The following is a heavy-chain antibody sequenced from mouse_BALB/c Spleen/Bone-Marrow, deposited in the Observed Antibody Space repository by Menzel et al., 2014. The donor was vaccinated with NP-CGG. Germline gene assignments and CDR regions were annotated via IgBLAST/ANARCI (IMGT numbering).Heavy chain of an antibody. CDR2: ISSGGTYT. CDR3: ARRRDYDYFDY. CDR1: GFTFSNYG. Sequence: EVMLVESGGDLVKPGGSLKLSCAASGFTFSNYGMSWVRQIPDKRLEWAATISSGGTYTFYPDSVKGRFTISRDNTKNTLTLQMTSLKSEDTAMYYCARRRDYDYFDYWGQGTSLTVSS. D-gene: IGHD2-4*01. J-gene: IGHJ2*02. V-gene: IGHV5-6*02.